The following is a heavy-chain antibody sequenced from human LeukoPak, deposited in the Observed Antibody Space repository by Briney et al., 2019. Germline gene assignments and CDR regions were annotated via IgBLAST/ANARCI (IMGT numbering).Heavy chain of an antibody. CDR2: IYYSGST. Sequence: SETLSLTCTVSGGSISTYYWSWIRQPPGKGLEWIGYIYYSGSTNYNPSLKSRVTISIDTSKNQLSLRLSSVTAADTAVYYCAREGSRDFWSGPVYYFDYWGQGTLVTVSS. D-gene: IGHD3-3*01. V-gene: IGHV4-59*01. CDR1: GGSISTYY. CDR3: AREGSRDFWSGPVYYFDY. J-gene: IGHJ4*02.